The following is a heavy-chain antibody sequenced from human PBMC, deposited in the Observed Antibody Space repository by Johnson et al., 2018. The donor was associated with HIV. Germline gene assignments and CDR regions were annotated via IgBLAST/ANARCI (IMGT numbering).Heavy chain of an antibody. CDR3: PSERGLYYDSSNYAFDI. V-gene: IGHV3-66*01. CDR2: IYSGGST. D-gene: IGHD3-22*01. Sequence: VQLVESGGGLVQPGGSLRLSCAASGFTVSSNYMSWVRQAPGKGLEWVSVIYSGGSTYYADSVKGRFTISRDNSKNTLYLQMNSLKTEDTAVYYCPSERGLYYDSSNYAFDIWGQGTMVTVSS. J-gene: IGHJ3*02. CDR1: GFTVSSNY.